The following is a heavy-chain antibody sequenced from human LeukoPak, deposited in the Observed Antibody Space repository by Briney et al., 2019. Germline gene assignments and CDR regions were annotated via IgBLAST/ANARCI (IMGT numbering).Heavy chain of an antibody. Sequence: SETLSLTCTVSGGSISSYYWSWIRQPPGKGLEWIGYIYYSGSTNYNPSLKSRVTISVDTSKNQFSLKLSSVTAADTAVYYCARASQGRHYYGSGTSFDYWGQGTLVTVSS. D-gene: IGHD3-10*01. CDR2: IYYSGST. CDR1: GGSISSYY. J-gene: IGHJ4*02. CDR3: ARASQGRHYYGSGTSFDY. V-gene: IGHV4-59*01.